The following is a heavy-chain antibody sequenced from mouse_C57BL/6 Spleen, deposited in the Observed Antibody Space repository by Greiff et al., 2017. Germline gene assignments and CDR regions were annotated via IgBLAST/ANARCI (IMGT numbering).Heavy chain of an antibody. CDR1: GFTFSSYG. CDR2: ISSGGSYT. J-gene: IGHJ4*01. CDR3: ASLSTMVTTGDAMDY. Sequence: EVKVVESGGDLVKPGGSLKLSCAASGFTFSSYGMSWVRQTPDKRLEWVATISSGGSYTYYPDSVKGRFTISRDNAKNTLYLQMSSLKSEDTAMYYCASLSTMVTTGDAMDYWGQGTSVTVSS. V-gene: IGHV5-6*01. D-gene: IGHD2-2*01.